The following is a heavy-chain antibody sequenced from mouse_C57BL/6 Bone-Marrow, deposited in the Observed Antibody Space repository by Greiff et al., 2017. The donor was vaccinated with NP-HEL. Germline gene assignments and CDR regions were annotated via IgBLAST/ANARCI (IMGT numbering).Heavy chain of an antibody. CDR3: ARYYYGSSYYAMDY. CDR1: GFTFTDYY. D-gene: IGHD1-1*01. CDR2: IRHKANGYTT. Sequence: EVKLVESGGGLVQPGGSLSLSCAASGFTFTDYYMSWVRQPPGKALEWLGFIRHKANGYTTEYSASVKGRFTISRENSQSILYLQMNALRAEDSATYYCARYYYGSSYYAMDYWGQGTSVTVSS. V-gene: IGHV7-3*01. J-gene: IGHJ4*01.